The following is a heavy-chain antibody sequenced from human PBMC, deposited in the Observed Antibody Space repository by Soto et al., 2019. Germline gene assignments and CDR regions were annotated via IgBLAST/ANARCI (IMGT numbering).Heavy chain of an antibody. Sequence: QSQTLSLTCAISGDSVSSNSATWNWIRQSPSRGLEWLARTYYRSEWSNDYAVSMKSRITISPDTSKNQFSLQLNSVTPEDTAIYYCTRQVVAGYYYYGMDVWGQGTTVTVSS. V-gene: IGHV6-1*01. CDR1: GDSVSSNSAT. J-gene: IGHJ6*02. CDR3: TRQVVAGYYYYGMDV. D-gene: IGHD6-19*01. CDR2: TYYRSEWSN.